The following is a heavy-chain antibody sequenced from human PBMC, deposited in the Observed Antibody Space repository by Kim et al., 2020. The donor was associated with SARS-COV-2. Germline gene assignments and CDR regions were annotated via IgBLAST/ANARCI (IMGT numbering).Heavy chain of an antibody. V-gene: IGHV4-39*01. J-gene: IGHJ5*02. D-gene: IGHD3-22*01. CDR1: GGSISSSSYY. Sequence: SETLSLTCTVSGGSISSSSYYWGWIRQPPGKGLEWIGSIYYSGSTYYNPSLKSRVTISVDTSKNQFSLKLSSVTAADTAVYYCARHGFSRKYYYDSSGYYPNWFDPWGQGTLVTVSS. CDR3: ARHGFSRKYYYDSSGYYPNWFDP. CDR2: IYYSGST.